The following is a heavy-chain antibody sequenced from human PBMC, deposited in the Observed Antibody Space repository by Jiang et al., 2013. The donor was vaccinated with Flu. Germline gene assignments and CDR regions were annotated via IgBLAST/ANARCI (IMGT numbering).Heavy chain of an antibody. V-gene: IGHV3-33*01. CDR2: IWYDGSNK. D-gene: IGHD3-3*01. Sequence: QLLESGGGVVQPGRSLRLSCAASGFTFSSYGMHWVRQAPGKGLEWVAVIWYDGSNKYYADSVKGRFTISRDNSKNTLYLQMNSLRAEDTAVYYCAGGESITIFGVVTAGFDYWGQGTLVTVSS. CDR3: AGGESITIFGVVTAGFDY. J-gene: IGHJ4*02. CDR1: GFTFSSYG.